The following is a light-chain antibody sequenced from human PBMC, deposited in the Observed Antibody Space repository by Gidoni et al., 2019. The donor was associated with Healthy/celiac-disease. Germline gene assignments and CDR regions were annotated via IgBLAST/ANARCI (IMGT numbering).Light chain of an antibody. CDR1: SSNIGSNT. CDR3: AAWDDSLNGHV. J-gene: IGLJ1*01. CDR2: SNN. Sequence: QSVLTQPPSASGTPGQRVTISRSGSSSNIGSNTVNWYQQLPGTAPKLLIYSNNQRPSGVPDRFSGSKSGTSASLAIRGLQSEDEADYYCAAWDDSLNGHVFGTGTKVTVL. V-gene: IGLV1-44*01.